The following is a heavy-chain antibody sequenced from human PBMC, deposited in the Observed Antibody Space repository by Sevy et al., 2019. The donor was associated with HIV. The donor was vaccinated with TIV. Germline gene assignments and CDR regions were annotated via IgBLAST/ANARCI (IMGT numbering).Heavy chain of an antibody. CDR1: GFTFSDYY. Sequence: LSLTCAASGFTFSDYYMSWIRQAPGKGLEWVSYISSSGSTIYYADSVKGRFTISRDYAKNSLYLQMNSLRAEDTAVYYCASSFSNDPKNYYYYGMDVWGQGTTVTVSS. D-gene: IGHD1-1*01. CDR2: ISSSGSTI. V-gene: IGHV3-11*01. CDR3: ASSFSNDPKNYYYYGMDV. J-gene: IGHJ6*02.